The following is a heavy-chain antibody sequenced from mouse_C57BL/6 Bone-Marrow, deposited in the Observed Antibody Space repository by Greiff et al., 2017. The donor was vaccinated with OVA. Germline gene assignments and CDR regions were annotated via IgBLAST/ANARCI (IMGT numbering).Heavy chain of an antibody. D-gene: IGHD1-1*01. CDR2: IDPEDGDT. Sequence: EVKLQESGAELVRPGASVKLFCTASGFNIKDYYMHWVKQRPEQGLEWIGRIDPEDGDTEYAPKFQGKATMTADTSSNTAYLQLSSLTSEDTAVYYCIRDYYGSSWYFDVWGTGTTVTVSS. CDR1: GFNIKDYY. CDR3: IRDYYGSSWYFDV. J-gene: IGHJ1*03. V-gene: IGHV14-1*01.